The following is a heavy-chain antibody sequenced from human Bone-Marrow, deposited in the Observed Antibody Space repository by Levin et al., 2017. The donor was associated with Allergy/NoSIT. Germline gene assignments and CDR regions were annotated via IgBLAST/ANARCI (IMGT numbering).Heavy chain of an antibody. CDR3: AKHRMTTLTTKFFDL. J-gene: IGHJ5*02. CDR1: GFSFKSYA. CDR2: ISGSAERT. V-gene: IGHV3-23*01. Sequence: GESLKISCAVSGFSFKSYAMSWVRQASGKGLEWVSGISGSAERTDYEDSVKGRFTVSRDNSKTTLYLQLNSLRAEDTAVYYCAKHRMTTLTTKFFDLWGQGTLVTVSS. D-gene: IGHD1-14*01.